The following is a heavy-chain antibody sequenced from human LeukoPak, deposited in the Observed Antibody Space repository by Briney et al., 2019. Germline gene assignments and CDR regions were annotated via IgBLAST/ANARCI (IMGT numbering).Heavy chain of an antibody. V-gene: IGHV4-34*01. CDR1: GGSFSGYY. CDR2: ISHSGST. CDR3: ARGPYYYDSSGPGAFDI. J-gene: IGHJ3*02. D-gene: IGHD3-22*01. Sequence: SETLSLTCAVYGGSFSGYYWSWIRQPPGKGLEWIVEISHSGSTNYNPSLKSRVTISVDTSKNQFSLKLSSVTAADTAVYYCARGPYYYDSSGPGAFDIWGQGTMVTVSS.